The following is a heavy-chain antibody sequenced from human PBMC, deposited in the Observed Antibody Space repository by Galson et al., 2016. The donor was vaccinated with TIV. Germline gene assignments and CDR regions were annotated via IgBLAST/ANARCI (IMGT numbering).Heavy chain of an antibody. J-gene: IGHJ6*02. V-gene: IGHV3-66*02. D-gene: IGHD2-21*01. Sequence: SLRLSCAASGLIVSNNYMSWVRQAPGKGLEWVSLISSGGSTSYSDSVKGRFTISRDNSKNTLYLQMNSMRPEDTAVYYCTIDRRHCGNECYLYYYYGMDVWGQGTTVTVSS. CDR3: TIDRRHCGNECYLYYYYGMDV. CDR1: GLIVSNNY. CDR2: ISSGGST.